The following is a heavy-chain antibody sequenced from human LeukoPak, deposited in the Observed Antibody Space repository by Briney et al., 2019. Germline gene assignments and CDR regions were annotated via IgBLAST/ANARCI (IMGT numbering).Heavy chain of an antibody. J-gene: IGHJ4*02. V-gene: IGHV3-23*01. CDR2: ISGSGGST. CDR1: GFTFSSYA. CDR3: AKDARIVMKVVVRGARPYYFDY. Sequence: GGSLRLSCAASGFTFSSYAMSWVRQAPGKGLEWVSSISGSGGSTYYADFMKGRFTISRDNSKNTLYLQMNSLRAEDTAVYYCAKDARIVMKVVVRGARPYYFDYWGQGTLVTVSS. D-gene: IGHD3-22*01.